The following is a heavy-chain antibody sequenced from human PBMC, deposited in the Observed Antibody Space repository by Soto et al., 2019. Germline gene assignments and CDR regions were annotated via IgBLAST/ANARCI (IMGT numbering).Heavy chain of an antibody. J-gene: IGHJ5*02. V-gene: IGHV4-30-2*02. CDR3: ARSMGLYCSGGSCYGGHWFDP. Sequence: PSETPSLTCAVSGGSISSGGYSWSWIRQPPGKGLEWIGYIYHSGSTYYNPSLKSRVTISVDRSKNQFSLKLSSVTAADTAVYYCARSMGLYCSGGSCYGGHWFDPWGQGTLVTVSS. CDR1: GGSISSGGYS. D-gene: IGHD2-15*01. CDR2: IYHSGST.